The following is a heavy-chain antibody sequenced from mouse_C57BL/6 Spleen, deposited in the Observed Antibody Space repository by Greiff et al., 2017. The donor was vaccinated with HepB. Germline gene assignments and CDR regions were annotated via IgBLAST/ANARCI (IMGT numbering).Heavy chain of an antibody. V-gene: IGHV14-4*01. D-gene: IGHD2-2*01. CDR1: GFNIKDDY. CDR2: IDPENGDT. CDR3: TTAVTTGWAY. J-gene: IGHJ3*01. Sequence: VQLKQSGAELVRPGASVKLSCTASGFNIKDDYMHWVKQRPEQGLEWIGWIDPENGDTEYASKFQGKATITADTSSNTAYLQLSSLTSEDTAVYYCTTAVTTGWAYWGQGTLVTVSA.